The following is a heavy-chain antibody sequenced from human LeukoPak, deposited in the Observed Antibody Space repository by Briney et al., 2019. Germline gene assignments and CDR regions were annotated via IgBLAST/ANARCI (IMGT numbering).Heavy chain of an antibody. V-gene: IGHV4-59*08. CDR1: GGSISSYY. D-gene: IGHD6-13*01. J-gene: IGHJ5*02. CDR3: ARHLEAAAGNNWFDP. Sequence: SETLSLTCTVSGGSISSYYWSWIRQPPGKGLEWIGYIYYSGSTNYNPSLKSRVTISVDTSKNQFSLKLSSVTAADTAVYYCARHLEAAAGNNWFDPWGQGTLVTVSS. CDR2: IYYSGST.